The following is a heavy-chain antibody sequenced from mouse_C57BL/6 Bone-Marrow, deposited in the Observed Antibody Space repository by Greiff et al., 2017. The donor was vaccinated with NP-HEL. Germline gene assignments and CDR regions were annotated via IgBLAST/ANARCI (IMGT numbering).Heavy chain of an antibody. J-gene: IGHJ1*03. CDR1: GYTFTSYW. V-gene: IGHV1-61*01. D-gene: IGHD1-1*01. Sequence: QVQLQQPGAELVRPGSSVKLSCKASGYTFTSYWMDWVKQRPGQGLEWIGNIYPSDSETHYNQKFKDKATLTVDKSSSTAYMQLSSLTSEDSAVYYCARCRDGSSPPVFDVWGTGTTVTVSS. CDR3: ARCRDGSSPPVFDV. CDR2: IYPSDSET.